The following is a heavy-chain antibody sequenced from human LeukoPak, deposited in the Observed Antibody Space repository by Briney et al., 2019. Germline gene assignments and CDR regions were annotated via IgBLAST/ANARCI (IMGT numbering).Heavy chain of an antibody. CDR3: AGQSVCITIFGVVMLLISGAKGQWSPISFDI. Sequence: PSETLSLTCAVYGGSFSGYYWSWIRQPPGKGLEWIGEINHTGSTNYNPSRKSRVTISVDTSKNWFSLKLSSVTAADTAVYYCAGQSVCITIFGVVMLLISGAKGQWSPISFDIWGQGTMVTVSS. CDR2: INHTGST. V-gene: IGHV4-34*01. CDR1: GGSFSGYY. J-gene: IGHJ3*02. D-gene: IGHD3-3*01.